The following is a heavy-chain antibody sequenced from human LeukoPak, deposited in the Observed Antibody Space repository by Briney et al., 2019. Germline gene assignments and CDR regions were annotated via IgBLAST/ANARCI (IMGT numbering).Heavy chain of an antibody. D-gene: IGHD6-6*01. V-gene: IGHV4-34*01. CDR3: ARHSTSSDSYNWFDS. Sequence: SETLSLTCAVYGGSFSGYYWSWIRQPPGKGLEWIGEINHSGSTNYNPSLKSRVTISVDTSKNQFPLKLSSVTAADTAVYYCARHSTSSDSYNWFDSWGQGTLVTVSS. J-gene: IGHJ5*01. CDR2: INHSGST. CDR1: GGSFSGYY.